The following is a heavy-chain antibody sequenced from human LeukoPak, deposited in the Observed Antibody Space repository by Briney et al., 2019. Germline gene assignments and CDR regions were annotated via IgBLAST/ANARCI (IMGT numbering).Heavy chain of an antibody. CDR1: GFTFSSYA. V-gene: IGHV3-30-3*01. CDR3: ARVGNSYDQDYYYYGMDV. J-gene: IGHJ6*02. CDR2: ISYDGSNK. Sequence: GRSLRLSCAASGFTFSSYAMHWVRQAPGKGLEWVAVISYDGSNKYYADSVKGRFTISRDNSKNTLYLQMNSLRAEDTAVYYCARVGNSYDQDYYYYGMDVWGQGTTVTVSS. D-gene: IGHD3-22*01.